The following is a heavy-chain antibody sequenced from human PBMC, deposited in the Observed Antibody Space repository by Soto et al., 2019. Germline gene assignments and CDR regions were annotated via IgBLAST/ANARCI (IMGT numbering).Heavy chain of an antibody. J-gene: IGHJ4*02. Sequence: QVQLVESGGGVVQPGRSLRLSCAASGFTFSSYGMHWVRQAPGKGLEWVAVIWYDGSKKYYADSVKGRFTISRDNSKNTLYLKMNSLRAEDTAVYFCARESDYSSGWWIGYFDYWGQGTLVTVSS. V-gene: IGHV3-33*01. CDR3: ARESDYSSGWWIGYFDY. CDR1: GFTFSSYG. CDR2: IWYDGSKK. D-gene: IGHD6-19*01.